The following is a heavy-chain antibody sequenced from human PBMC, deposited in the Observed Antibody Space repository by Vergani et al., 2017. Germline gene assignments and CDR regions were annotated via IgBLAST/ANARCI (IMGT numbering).Heavy chain of an antibody. CDR3: ARDLGXRQLRGLSYYGMDV. CDR1: GFTFSSYS. CDR2: ISSSSSYI. V-gene: IGHV3-21*01. Sequence: EVQLVESGGGLVKPGGSLRLSCAASGFTFSSYSMNWVRQAPGKGLEWVSSISSSSSYIYYADSLKGRFTISRDNAKNSLYLQLNSLRAEDTAVYYCARDLGXRQLRGLSYYGMDVWGQGTTVTVSS. J-gene: IGHJ6*02. D-gene: IGHD3-16*01.